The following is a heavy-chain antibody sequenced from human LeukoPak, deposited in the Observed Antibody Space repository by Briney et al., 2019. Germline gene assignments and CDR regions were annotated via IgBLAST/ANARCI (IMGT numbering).Heavy chain of an antibody. CDR2: IYYSGST. CDR3: ARHVEYSYGFHFDY. J-gene: IGHJ4*02. D-gene: IGHD5-18*01. CDR1: GGSISGYH. Sequence: SETLSLTCTVSGGSISGYHCSWIRQPPGKGLEWIGYIYYSGSTNYNPPLKSRVTISLDTSKNQFSLKLSSVTAADTAVYYCARHVEYSYGFHFDYWGQGALVTVSS. V-gene: IGHV4-59*08.